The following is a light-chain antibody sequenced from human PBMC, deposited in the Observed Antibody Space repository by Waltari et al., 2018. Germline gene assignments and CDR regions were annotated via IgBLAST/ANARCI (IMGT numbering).Light chain of an antibody. CDR1: QSIRSY. V-gene: IGKV1-39*01. CDR2: AAS. CDR3: QQSYSTPWT. Sequence: DIQMTQSPSSLSASVGDRVTITCRASQSIRSYLNWYQQKPGNAPKLLIYAASSLQSGVPSRFSGSGSGTDFTLTSSCLQPEDFATYFCQQSYSTPWTFGQGTKVEIK. J-gene: IGKJ1*01.